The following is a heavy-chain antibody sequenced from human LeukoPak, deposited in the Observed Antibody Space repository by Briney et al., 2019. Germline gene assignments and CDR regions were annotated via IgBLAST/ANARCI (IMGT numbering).Heavy chain of an antibody. CDR1: GGTFSSYA. J-gene: IGHJ5*02. D-gene: IGHD4-17*01. CDR3: ARVSQSYGDYVWFDP. Sequence: ASVKVSCNASGGTFSSYAISWVRQAPGQGLEWMGGIIPIFGTANYAQKFQGRVTITADESTSTAYMELSSLRSEDTAVYYCARVSQSYGDYVWFDPWGQGTLVTVSS. CDR2: IIPIFGTA. V-gene: IGHV1-69*13.